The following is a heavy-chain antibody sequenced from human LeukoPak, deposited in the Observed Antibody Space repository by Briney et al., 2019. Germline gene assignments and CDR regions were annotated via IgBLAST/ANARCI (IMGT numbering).Heavy chain of an antibody. CDR1: GLTFSDYY. J-gene: IGHJ4*02. D-gene: IGHD4-11*01. Sequence: GGSLRLSCAASGLTFSDYYMSWVRQGPGKELEWVSYISPSSSSTYYAGSVKGRFTISRDNAKRSLYLQMDSLRAEDTAVYYCARQFVTTVTAVDYWGQGTLVTVSS. V-gene: IGHV3-11*01. CDR3: ARQFVTTVTAVDY. CDR2: ISPSSSST.